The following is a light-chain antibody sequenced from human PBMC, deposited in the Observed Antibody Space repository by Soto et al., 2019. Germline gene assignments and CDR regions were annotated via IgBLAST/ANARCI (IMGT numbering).Light chain of an antibody. Sequence: QSVLTQPPSASGTPGQGVTISCSVSISNIGSKTVKWYQQFPGTAPQLLIYSDDQRPSGVPDRFSGSKSGNTASLTISGLQAEDETDYYCSSYTSTNHVVFGGGTKVTVL. CDR1: ISNIGSKT. CDR3: SSYTSTNHVV. J-gene: IGLJ2*01. V-gene: IGLV1-44*01. CDR2: SDD.